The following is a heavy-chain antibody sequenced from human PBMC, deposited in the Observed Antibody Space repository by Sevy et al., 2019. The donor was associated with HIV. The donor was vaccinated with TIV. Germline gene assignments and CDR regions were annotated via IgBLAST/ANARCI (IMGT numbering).Heavy chain of an antibody. CDR3: ARPSGPTVGAYFDS. D-gene: IGHD3-10*01. J-gene: IGHJ4*02. CDR2: ISPNSGGT. CDR1: GYSFSAYF. V-gene: IGHV1-2*06. Sequence: ASVKVSCKASGYSFSAYFLHWVRQAPGQGLEWMGRISPNSGGTVYAQKFRGRVTMTRDTSSTTAYMELTRLKSDDTAHYYCARPSGPTVGAYFDSWGQGALVTVSS.